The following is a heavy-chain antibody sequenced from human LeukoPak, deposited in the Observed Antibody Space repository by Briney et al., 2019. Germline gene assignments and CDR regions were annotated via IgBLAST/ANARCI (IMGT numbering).Heavy chain of an antibody. CDR2: IYTSGTT. CDR3: AGGSGYVDY. V-gene: IGHV4-4*07. CDR1: GASISGYY. J-gene: IGHJ4*02. D-gene: IGHD3-16*01. Sequence: SESLSLTCTVSGASISGYYWSWVRQVAGKGLEWIGRIYTSGTTDYNPFLKSRVTMSVDTSKTQFSLELGSVAAEYRAVYFCAGGSGYVDYWGQGTLVTVSS.